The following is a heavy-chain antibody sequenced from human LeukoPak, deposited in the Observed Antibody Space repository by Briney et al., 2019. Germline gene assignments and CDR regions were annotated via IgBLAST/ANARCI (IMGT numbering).Heavy chain of an antibody. D-gene: IGHD6-13*01. Sequence: GGSLRLSCGAFGFTFSTYAMSWVGQAPGKGLEWVSGISDSGGSRHFADSVKGRFTISRDKSKNSLYVQMKSQRAEDTAVYYCAKGPKKQMVGSRGYYFDFWGQGTLVTVSS. CDR3: AKGPKKQMVGSRGYYFDF. J-gene: IGHJ4*02. CDR1: GFTFSTYA. V-gene: IGHV3-23*01. CDR2: ISDSGGSR.